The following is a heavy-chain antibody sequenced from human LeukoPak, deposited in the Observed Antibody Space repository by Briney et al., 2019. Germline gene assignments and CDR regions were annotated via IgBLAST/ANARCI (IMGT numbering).Heavy chain of an antibody. Sequence: SVKVSCKASGGTFSSYAISRVRQAPGQGLEWMGGIIPIFGTANYAQKFQGRVTITADESTSTAYMELSSLRSEDTAVYYCAIGVGSTSSPYYYGMDVWGQGTTVTVSS. CDR3: AIGVGSTSSPYYYGMDV. CDR2: IIPIFGTA. V-gene: IGHV1-69*13. CDR1: GGTFSSYA. D-gene: IGHD2-2*01. J-gene: IGHJ6*02.